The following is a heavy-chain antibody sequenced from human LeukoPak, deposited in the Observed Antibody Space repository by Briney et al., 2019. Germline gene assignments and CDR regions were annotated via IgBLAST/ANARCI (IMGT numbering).Heavy chain of an antibody. CDR2: IYYSGST. J-gene: IGHJ5*02. Sequence: PSETLSLTCTVSGGSISSYYWSWIRQPPGKGLEWIGYIYYSGSTNYNPSLKSRVTISVDTSKNQFSLKLSSVTAADTAVYYCARDPSGYCSGGSCVNNWFGPWGQGTLVTVSS. CDR1: GGSISSYY. D-gene: IGHD2-15*01. CDR3: ARDPSGYCSGGSCVNNWFGP. V-gene: IGHV4-59*01.